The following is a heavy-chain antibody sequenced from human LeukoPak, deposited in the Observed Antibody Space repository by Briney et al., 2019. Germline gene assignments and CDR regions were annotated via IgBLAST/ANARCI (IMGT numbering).Heavy chain of an antibody. CDR2: ISGSGGST. J-gene: IGHJ6*03. CDR1: GFTFSSYW. CDR3: AREYSSSWYSYYYYYMDV. V-gene: IGHV3-23*01. Sequence: GGSLRLSCAASGFTFSSYWMSWVRQAPGKGLEWVSAISGSGGSTYYADSVKGRFTISRDNSKNTLYLQMNSLRAEDTAVYYCAREYSSSWYSYYYYYMDVWGKGTTVTISS. D-gene: IGHD6-13*01.